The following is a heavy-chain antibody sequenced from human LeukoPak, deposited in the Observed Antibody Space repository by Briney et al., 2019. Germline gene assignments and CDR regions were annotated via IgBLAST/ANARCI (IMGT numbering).Heavy chain of an antibody. CDR2: ISYDGSNK. J-gene: IGHJ4*02. Sequence: GGSLRLSCAASGFTFSSYGMHRVRQAPGKGLEWVAVISYDGSNKYYADSVKGRFTISRDNSKNTLYLQMNSLRAEDTAVYYCAKSNHGIAAAGMYYWGQGTLVTVSS. CDR3: AKSNHGIAAAGMYY. D-gene: IGHD6-13*01. V-gene: IGHV3-30*18. CDR1: GFTFSSYG.